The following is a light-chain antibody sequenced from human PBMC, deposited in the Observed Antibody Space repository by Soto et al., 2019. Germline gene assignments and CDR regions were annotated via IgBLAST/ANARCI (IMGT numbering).Light chain of an antibody. J-gene: IGKJ4*01. CDR2: GAS. CDR3: QQYNNWPLT. Sequence: IVLTQSPGTLSLSPGERATLSCRASQSVSSNLAWYQQQPGQAPRLLIYGASTRATGFPARFSGSGSGTEFTLTINSLQSEDFAVYYCQQYNNWPLTFGGGTKWIS. V-gene: IGKV3-15*01. CDR1: QSVSSN.